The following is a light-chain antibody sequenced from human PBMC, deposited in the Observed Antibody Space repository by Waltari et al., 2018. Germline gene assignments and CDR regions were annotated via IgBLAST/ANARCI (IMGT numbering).Light chain of an antibody. CDR1: SIGTNS. V-gene: IGLV3-21*04. Sequence: SYVLTQPPSVSVAPGKPARITCGGNSIGTNSVPWYQQKPGQAPVLVLYYDSDRPSGIPERFSGTNSGNTATLTISRVEAGDEADYYCQVWDNRSDHVVFGGGTTLTVL. CDR2: YDS. J-gene: IGLJ2*01. CDR3: QVWDNRSDHVV.